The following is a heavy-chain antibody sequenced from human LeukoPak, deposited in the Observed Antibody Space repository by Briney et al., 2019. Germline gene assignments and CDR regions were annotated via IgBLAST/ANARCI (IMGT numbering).Heavy chain of an antibody. D-gene: IGHD5-24*01. CDR2: ISGSGSST. CDR3: AKGEGYNLSPKYYFDY. J-gene: IGHJ4*02. CDR1: GFTFSSYA. V-gene: IGHV3-23*01. Sequence: GGSLRLSCAASGFTFSSYAMSWVRQAPGKGLEWVSSISGSGSSTYYADSVKGRFAISRDNSKNTLYLQMSSLRGEDTAIYYCAKGEGYNLSPKYYFDYWGQGTLVTVSS.